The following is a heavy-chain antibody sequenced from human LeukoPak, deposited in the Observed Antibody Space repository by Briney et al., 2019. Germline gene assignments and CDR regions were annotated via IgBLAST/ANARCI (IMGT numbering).Heavy chain of an antibody. CDR1: GFTFSSYS. CDR2: ISSSSSSYI. CDR3: ARVGDIVVVTAPFDY. J-gene: IGHJ4*02. D-gene: IGHD2-21*02. V-gene: IGHV3-21*01. Sequence: TGGSLRLSCAASGFTFSSYSMNWVRQAPGKELEWVSSISSSSSSYIYYADSVKGRFTISRDNAKNSLYLQMNSLRAEDTAVYYCARVGDIVVVTAPFDYWGQGTLVTVSS.